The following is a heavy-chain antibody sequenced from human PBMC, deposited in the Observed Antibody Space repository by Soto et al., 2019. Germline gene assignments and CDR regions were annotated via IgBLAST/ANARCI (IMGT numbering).Heavy chain of an antibody. V-gene: IGHV4-59*01. CDR1: GCYIISYY. D-gene: IGHD3-10*01. Sequence: PSETLSLTSPVSGCYIISYYWSWIRQPPGKGLEWIGYIYYSGSTNYNPSLKSRVTISVDTSKNQFSLKLSSVTAADTAVYYCARDNWFGEWGSYDYWGQGTLVTVSS. CDR3: ARDNWFGEWGSYDY. J-gene: IGHJ4*02. CDR2: IYYSGST.